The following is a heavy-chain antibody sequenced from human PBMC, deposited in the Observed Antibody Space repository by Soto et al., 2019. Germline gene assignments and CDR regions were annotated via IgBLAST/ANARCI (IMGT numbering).Heavy chain of an antibody. CDR1: GFSFSSYS. J-gene: IGHJ6*02. V-gene: IGHV3-48*02. CDR3: ARDPGYCSGGSCYENMDV. CDR2: ISSWSNTI. D-gene: IGHD2-15*01. Sequence: GGSLRLSCAASGFSFSSYSMNWVRQAPGKGLEWVSYISSWSNTIYYADSVKGRFTISRDNAKNSLYLQMNSLRDEDTAVYYCARDPGYCSGGSCYENMDVWGQGTTVTVSS.